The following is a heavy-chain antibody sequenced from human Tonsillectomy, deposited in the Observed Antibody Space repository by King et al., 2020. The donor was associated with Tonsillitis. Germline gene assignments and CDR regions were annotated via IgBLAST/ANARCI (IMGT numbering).Heavy chain of an antibody. J-gene: IGHJ4*02. V-gene: IGHV3-30*04. Sequence: VQLVESVGGVVQPGRSLRLSCVVSGFTFSNYTMHWVRQAPGKGLEWVAIISYDGSNKYYADSVKGRFTISRDNSKTTLYLQMKSLRTEDTAVYYCARDPIIILVPALSHLDFWGQGTLVTVSS. CDR1: GFTFSNYT. CDR3: ARDPIIILVPALSHLDF. CDR2: ISYDGSNK. D-gene: IGHD2-2*01.